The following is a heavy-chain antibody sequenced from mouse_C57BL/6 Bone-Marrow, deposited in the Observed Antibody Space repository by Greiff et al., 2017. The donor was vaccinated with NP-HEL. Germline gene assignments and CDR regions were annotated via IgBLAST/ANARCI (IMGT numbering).Heavy chain of an antibody. CDR2: IDPEDGDT. CDR3: AIYYDYGYWYFDV. CDR1: GFNIKDYY. V-gene: IGHV14-1*01. Sequence: EVQLKQSGAELVRPGASVKLSCTASGFNIKDYYMHWVKQRPEQGLEWIGRIDPEDGDTEYAPKFQGKATMTADTSSNTAYLQLSSLTSEDTAVYYCAIYYDYGYWYFDVWGTGTTVTVSS. J-gene: IGHJ1*03. D-gene: IGHD2-4*01.